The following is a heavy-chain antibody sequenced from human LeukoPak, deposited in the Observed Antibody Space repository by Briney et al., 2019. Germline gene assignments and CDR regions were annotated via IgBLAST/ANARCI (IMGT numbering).Heavy chain of an antibody. Sequence: SETLSLTCTVSGGSLSSYYGSWLRQPAGKGLEWIGRIYTSGSTNYNPSLTSRVTMSVDTSKNQFSLKLSSVTAADTAVYYCARVHFRRAVAGTWIDYWGQGTLVTVSS. J-gene: IGHJ4*02. CDR1: GGSLSSYY. CDR3: ARVHFRRAVAGTWIDY. V-gene: IGHV4-4*07. CDR2: IYTSGST. D-gene: IGHD6-19*01.